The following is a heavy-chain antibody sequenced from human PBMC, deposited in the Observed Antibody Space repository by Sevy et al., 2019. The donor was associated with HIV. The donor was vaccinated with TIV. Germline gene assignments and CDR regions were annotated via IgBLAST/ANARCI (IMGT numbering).Heavy chain of an antibody. D-gene: IGHD5-12*01. CDR3: ARHIGLRHKCCAFDI. V-gene: IGHV5-51*01. J-gene: IGHJ3*02. Sequence: GESLKISCKGSGYSFTSYWIGWVRQMPGKGLEWMGIIYPGDSDTRYSPSFQGQVTISADKSISTAYLQWSSLKASDTAMYYCARHIGLRHKCCAFDIWGQGTMVTVSS. CDR1: GYSFTSYW. CDR2: IYPGDSDT.